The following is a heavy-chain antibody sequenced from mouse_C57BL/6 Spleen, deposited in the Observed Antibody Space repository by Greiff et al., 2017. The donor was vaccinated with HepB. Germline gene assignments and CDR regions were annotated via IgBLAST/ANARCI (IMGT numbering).Heavy chain of an antibody. CDR1: GYTFTSYW. Sequence: VQLQQSGAELVKPGASVKLSCKASGYTFTSYWMQWVKQRPGQGLEWIGEIDPSDSYTNYNQKFKGKATLTVDTSSSTAYMQLSSLTSEDSAVYYCARWGNYYGSSYGFDYWGQGTTLTVSS. CDR2: IDPSDSYT. J-gene: IGHJ2*01. V-gene: IGHV1-50*01. D-gene: IGHD1-1*01. CDR3: ARWGNYYGSSYGFDY.